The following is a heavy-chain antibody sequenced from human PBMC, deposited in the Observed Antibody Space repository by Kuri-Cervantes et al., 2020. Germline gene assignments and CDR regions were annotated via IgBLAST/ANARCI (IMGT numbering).Heavy chain of an antibody. D-gene: IGHD2-21*01. CDR3: AKANPIAISRHIDY. Sequence: GESLKISCAASGFTVSSYGMHWVRQAPGKGLEWVAVISYDGSNKYYADSVKGRFTISRDNSKNTLYLQMNSLRAEDTAVYYCAKANPIAISRHIDYWGQGTLVTVSS. V-gene: IGHV3-30*18. J-gene: IGHJ4*02. CDR1: GFTVSSYG. CDR2: ISYDGSNK.